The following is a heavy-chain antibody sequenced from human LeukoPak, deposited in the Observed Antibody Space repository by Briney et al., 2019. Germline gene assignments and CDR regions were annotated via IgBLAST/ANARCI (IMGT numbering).Heavy chain of an antibody. Sequence: PGGSLRLSCAASEFTFSSYAMSWVRQAPGKGLEWVSAISGSGGSTYYADSVKGRFTISRDNSKNTLYLQMNSLRAEDTAVYYCAKDMDSSSWPFLPFDYWGQGTLVTVSS. V-gene: IGHV3-23*01. CDR1: EFTFSSYA. CDR3: AKDMDSSSWPFLPFDY. J-gene: IGHJ4*02. CDR2: ISGSGGST. D-gene: IGHD6-13*01.